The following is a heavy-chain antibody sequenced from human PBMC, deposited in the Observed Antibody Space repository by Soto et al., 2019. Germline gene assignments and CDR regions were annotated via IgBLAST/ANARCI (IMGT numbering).Heavy chain of an antibody. Sequence: ASVKVSCKASGYTFTGYYMHWVRQAPGQGLEWMGWINPNSGGTNYAQKFQGWVTMTRDTSISTAYMELSRLRSDDTAVYYCERGYCSGGSCYSGAFDIWGQGTMVTVSS. D-gene: IGHD2-15*01. CDR2: INPNSGGT. J-gene: IGHJ3*02. V-gene: IGHV1-2*04. CDR3: ERGYCSGGSCYSGAFDI. CDR1: GYTFTGYY.